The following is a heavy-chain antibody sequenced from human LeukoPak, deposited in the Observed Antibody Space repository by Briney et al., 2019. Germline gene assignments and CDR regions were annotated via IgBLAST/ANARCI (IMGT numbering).Heavy chain of an antibody. CDR2: INPNSGNT. D-gene: IGHD2-21*02. CDR3: ARGVAYCGGDCDYYFDY. Sequence: ASVKVSCKASGYTFTGYYMHWVRQAPGQGLEWMGWINPNSGNTGYAQKFQGRVTITRNTSISTAYMELSSLRSEDTAVYYCARGVAYCGGDCDYYFDYWGQGTLVTVSS. V-gene: IGHV1-8*03. CDR1: GYTFTGYY. J-gene: IGHJ4*02.